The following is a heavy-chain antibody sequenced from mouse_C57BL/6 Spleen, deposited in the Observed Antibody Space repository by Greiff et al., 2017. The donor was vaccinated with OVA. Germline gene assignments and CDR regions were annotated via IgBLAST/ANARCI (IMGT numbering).Heavy chain of an antibody. Sequence: QVQLQQPGAELVRPGSSVKLSCKASGYTFTSYWMDWVKQRPGQGLEWIGNIYPSDSETHYNQKFKDKATLTVDKSSSTAYMQLSSLTSEDSAVYYCARRYYDYYYFDYWGQGTTLTVSS. CDR2: IYPSDSET. V-gene: IGHV1-61*01. J-gene: IGHJ2*01. CDR3: ARRYYDYYYFDY. D-gene: IGHD2-4*01. CDR1: GYTFTSYW.